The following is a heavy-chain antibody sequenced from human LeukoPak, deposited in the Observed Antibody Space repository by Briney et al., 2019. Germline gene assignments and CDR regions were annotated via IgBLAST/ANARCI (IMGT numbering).Heavy chain of an antibody. D-gene: IGHD3-22*01. J-gene: IGHJ5*02. CDR3: ARLVVITTFDWFDP. V-gene: IGHV4-4*07. Sequence: SEALSLTCTVSGGSISSYYWSWIRQPAGKGLEWIGRIYTSGSTNYNPSLKSRVTMSVDTSKNQFSLKLTSVTAADTAVHYCARLVVITTFDWFDPWGQGTLVTVSS. CDR1: GGSISSYY. CDR2: IYTSGST.